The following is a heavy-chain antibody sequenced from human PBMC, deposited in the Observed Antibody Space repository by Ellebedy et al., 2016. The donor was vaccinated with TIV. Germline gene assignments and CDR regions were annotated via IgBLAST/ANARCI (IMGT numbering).Heavy chain of an antibody. CDR2: IIPILGIA. CDR1: GGTXFSYA. V-gene: IGHV1-69*04. D-gene: IGHD1/OR15-1a*01. CDR3: ARANKGYYYGMDV. J-gene: IGHJ6*02. Sequence: AASVKVSCKASGGTXFSYAIXWVRPPPGQGLVWMGRIIPILGIANYAQKFQCRVTITADKSTSTAYMELSSLRSEDTAVYYCARANKGYYYGMDVWGQGTTVTVSS.